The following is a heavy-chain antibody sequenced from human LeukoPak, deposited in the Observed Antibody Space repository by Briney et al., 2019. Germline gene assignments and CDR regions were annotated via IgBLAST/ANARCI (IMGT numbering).Heavy chain of an antibody. CDR3: ARGRYYVHWFDP. CDR1: GGSFSGYY. CDR2: INHSGST. V-gene: IGHV4-34*01. D-gene: IGHD2/OR15-2a*01. J-gene: IGHJ5*02. Sequence: PSETLSLTCAVYGGSFSGYYWSWIRQPPGKGLEWIGEINHSGSTNYNPSLKSRVTISVDTSKNQFSLKLSSVTAADTAVYYCARGRYYVHWFDPWGQGTLVTVSS.